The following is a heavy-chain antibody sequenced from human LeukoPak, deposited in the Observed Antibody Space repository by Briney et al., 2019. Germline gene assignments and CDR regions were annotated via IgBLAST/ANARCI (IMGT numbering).Heavy chain of an antibody. D-gene: IGHD3-3*01. CDR3: TRDRYDFWSGYSLL. J-gene: IGHJ4*02. CDR1: GLTFGDYA. V-gene: IGHV3-49*03. Sequence: GGSLRLSCTASGLTFGDYAMSWFRQAPWKGREWVGFIRSKAYGGTTEYAASVKGRFTISRDDSKSIAYLQMNSLKTEDTAVYYCTRDRYDFWSGYSLLWGQGTLLTVSS. CDR2: IRSKAYGGTT.